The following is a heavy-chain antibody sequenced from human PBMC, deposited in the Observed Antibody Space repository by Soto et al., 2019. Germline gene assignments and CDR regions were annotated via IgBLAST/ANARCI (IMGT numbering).Heavy chain of an antibody. D-gene: IGHD4-17*01. Sequence: SETLSLTCTVSGGSISSGDYYWSWIRQPPGKGLEWIGSIYYSGSTYYNPSLKSRVTISVDTSKNQFSLKLSSVTAADTAVYYCASEGRMTTVTTGPYFDYWGQGTLVTVSS. CDR3: ASEGRMTTVTTGPYFDY. V-gene: IGHV4-39*01. J-gene: IGHJ4*02. CDR1: GGSISSGDYY. CDR2: IYYSGST.